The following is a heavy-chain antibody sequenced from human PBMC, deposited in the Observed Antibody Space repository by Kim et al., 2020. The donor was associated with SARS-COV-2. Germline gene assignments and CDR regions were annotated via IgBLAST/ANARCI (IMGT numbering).Heavy chain of an antibody. CDR2: IKSKTDGGTT. D-gene: IGHD3-22*01. Sequence: GGSLRLSCAASGFTFSNAWMSWVRQSPGKGLEWVGRIKSKTDGGTTDYAAPVKGRFTISRDDSKNTLYLQMNSLKTEDTAVYYCTTGIGDSSGYYYRGPYWGQGTLVTVSS. CDR3: TTGIGDSSGYYYRGPY. V-gene: IGHV3-15*01. J-gene: IGHJ4*02. CDR1: GFTFSNAW.